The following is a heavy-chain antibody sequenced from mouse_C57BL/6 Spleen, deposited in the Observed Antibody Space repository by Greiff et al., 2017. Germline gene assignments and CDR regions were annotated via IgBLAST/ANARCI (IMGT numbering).Heavy chain of an antibody. CDR1: GFTFSSYT. J-gene: IGHJ2*01. D-gene: IGHD2-3*01. Sequence: EVKVVESGGGLVKPGGSLKLSCAASGFTFSSYTMSWVRQTPEKRLEWVATISGGGGNTYYPDSVKGRFTISRDNAKNTLYLQMSSLRSEDTALYYCARQKIYDEGLDYWGQGTTLTVSS. CDR2: ISGGGGNT. V-gene: IGHV5-9*01. CDR3: ARQKIYDEGLDY.